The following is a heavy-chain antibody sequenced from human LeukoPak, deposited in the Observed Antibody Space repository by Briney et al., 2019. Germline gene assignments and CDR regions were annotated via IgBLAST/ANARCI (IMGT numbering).Heavy chain of an antibody. D-gene: IGHD3-10*01. Sequence: GRSLRLSCAASGFTFSSYVMHWVRQAPGKGLEWVAIISYDGSNEYYADSVKGRFTISRDNSKNTLYLQMNSLRAADTAVYYCARDPDGWFSSHYFDYWGQGTLVTVSS. CDR1: GFTFSSYV. V-gene: IGHV3-30*04. J-gene: IGHJ4*02. CDR3: ARDPDGWFSSHYFDY. CDR2: ISYDGSNE.